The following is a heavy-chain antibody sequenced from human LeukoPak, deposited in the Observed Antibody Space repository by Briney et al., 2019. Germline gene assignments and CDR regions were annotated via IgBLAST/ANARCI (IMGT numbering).Heavy chain of an antibody. CDR2: FSSSGSYI. CDR1: GFAFGSYS. Sequence: GGSLRLSCAASGFAFGSYSLTWVRQAPGKGLEWVSSFSSSGSYIYYADSVRGRFTISRDNAKKSLHLQMNSLRAEDTAVYYCARIRRGGSSWYGMDVWGQGTTVTVSS. D-gene: IGHD6-13*01. V-gene: IGHV3-21*01. J-gene: IGHJ6*02. CDR3: ARIRRGGSSWYGMDV.